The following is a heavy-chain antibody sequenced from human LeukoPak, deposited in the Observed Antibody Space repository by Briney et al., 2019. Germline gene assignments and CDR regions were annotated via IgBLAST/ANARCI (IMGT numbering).Heavy chain of an antibody. V-gene: IGHV3-33*01. Sequence: GSLRLSCAASGFTFSSYGMHWVRQAPGKGLEWVAVIWYDGSNKYYADSVKGRFTISRDNSKNTLYLQMNSLRAEDTAVYYCARDIHCSGGSCTTNYYYGMDVWGQGITVTVSS. CDR3: ARDIHCSGGSCTTNYYYGMDV. J-gene: IGHJ6*02. D-gene: IGHD2-15*01. CDR1: GFTFSSYG. CDR2: IWYDGSNK.